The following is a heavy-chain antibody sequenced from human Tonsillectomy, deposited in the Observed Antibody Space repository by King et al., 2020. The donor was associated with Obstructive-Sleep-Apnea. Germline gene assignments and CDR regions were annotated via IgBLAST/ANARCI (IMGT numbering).Heavy chain of an antibody. Sequence: VQLVESGGGLVQPGGSLRLYCAASGFTFSRYWMHWVRQAPGKGLVWVSRINSDGSSTSYADSVKGRFTISRDNAKNTLYLQMNSLRAEDTAVYYCARDRSSSWYMVGYFDYWGQGTLVSVSS. CDR2: INSDGSST. D-gene: IGHD6-13*01. CDR1: GFTFSRYW. J-gene: IGHJ4*02. CDR3: ARDRSSSWYMVGYFDY. V-gene: IGHV3-74*01.